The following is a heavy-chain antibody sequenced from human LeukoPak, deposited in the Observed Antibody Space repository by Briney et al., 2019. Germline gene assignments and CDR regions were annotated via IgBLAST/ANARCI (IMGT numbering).Heavy chain of an antibody. V-gene: IGHV3-48*03. D-gene: IGHD2-2*01. Sequence: PGGSLRLSCTASGFTLSSYEMNWVRQAPGKGLEWVSYISSSGTTIYYADSVKGRFTISRDNAKNSLYLQMNSLRAEDTAVYYCARDLVGGAHFDYWAQGTLVTVSS. CDR1: GFTLSSYE. J-gene: IGHJ4*02. CDR3: ARDLVGGAHFDY. CDR2: ISSSGTTI.